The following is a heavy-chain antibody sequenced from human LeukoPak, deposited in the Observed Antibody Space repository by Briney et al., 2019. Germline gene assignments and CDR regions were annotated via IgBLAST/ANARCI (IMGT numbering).Heavy chain of an antibody. CDR3: ARDPQNSSSWYFGTNWFDP. D-gene: IGHD6-13*01. CDR2: IYTSGST. J-gene: IGHJ5*02. Sequence: SETLSLTCTVSGGSISSYYWSWIRQPAGKGLEWIGRIYTSGSTNYNPSLKSRVTMSVDTSENQFSLKLSSVTAADTAVYYCARDPQNSSSWYFGTNWFDPWSQGTLVTVSS. V-gene: IGHV4-4*07. CDR1: GGSISSYY.